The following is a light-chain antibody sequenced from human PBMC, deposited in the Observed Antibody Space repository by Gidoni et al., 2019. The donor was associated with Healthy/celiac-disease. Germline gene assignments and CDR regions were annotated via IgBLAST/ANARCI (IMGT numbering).Light chain of an antibody. CDR2: KDS. CDR3: QSADSSGTWV. J-gene: IGLJ3*02. V-gene: IGLV3-25*03. Sequence: SYEPTPPPPVSVAPGQTARITCSGDAFPKQYAYLYQQKPGQAPVLVIYKDSERPSGIPGRFSGSSSGTTVTLTISGVQAEDEADYYCQSADSSGTWVFGGGTKLTVL. CDR1: AFPKQY.